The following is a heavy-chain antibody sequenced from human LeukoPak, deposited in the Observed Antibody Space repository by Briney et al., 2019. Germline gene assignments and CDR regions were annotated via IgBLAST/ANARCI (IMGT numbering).Heavy chain of an antibody. CDR3: VQAARFGDAWSYYFDN. D-gene: IGHD3-16*01. CDR1: GVSISNSSLY. J-gene: IGHJ4*02. Sequence: SETLSPTCSVSGVSISNSSLYWGWIRQPPGKGLEWIGSVYYTGDTYYNPSLKSRVTISEDTSESQVSLKVTSVTAADTAVYFCVQAARFGDAWSYYFDNWGQGTLVTVS. V-gene: IGHV4-39*01. CDR2: VYYTGDT.